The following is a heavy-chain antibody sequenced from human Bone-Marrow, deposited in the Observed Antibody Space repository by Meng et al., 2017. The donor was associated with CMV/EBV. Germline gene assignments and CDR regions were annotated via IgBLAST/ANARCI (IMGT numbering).Heavy chain of an antibody. J-gene: IGHJ4*02. CDR2: IRYDGSNK. CDR1: GFTFRSYG. Sequence: GESLKISCSASGFTFRSYGMHWVRQAPGKGLEWVAFIRYDGSNKYYADSVKGRFTISRDNSKNTLYLQMNSLRAEDTAVYYCAKDLQYYYDSSGTQDFDYWGQGTLVTVSS. V-gene: IGHV3-30*02. D-gene: IGHD3-22*01. CDR3: AKDLQYYYDSSGTQDFDY.